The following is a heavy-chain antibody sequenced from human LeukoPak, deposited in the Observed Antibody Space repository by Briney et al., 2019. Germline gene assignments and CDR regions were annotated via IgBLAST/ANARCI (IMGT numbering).Heavy chain of an antibody. CDR2: IRGDGGST. CDR3: VRGTVMDRGVDF. V-gene: IGHV3-74*01. CDR1: GFTFSDNW. D-gene: IGHD5-18*01. J-gene: IGHJ4*02. Sequence: GGSQRLSCAASGFTFSDNWMHWVRLVAGKGLVWVATIRGDGGSTWYADSVKGRFTISRDSAKNTLHLQMDSLRAEDTAMYYCVRGTVMDRGVDFWGQGTLVTVSS.